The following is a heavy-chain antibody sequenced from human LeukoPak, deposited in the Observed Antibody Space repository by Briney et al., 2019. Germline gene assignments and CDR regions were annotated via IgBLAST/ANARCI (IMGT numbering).Heavy chain of an antibody. CDR3: ARSLFDDFWSGYYSFDY. J-gene: IGHJ4*02. Sequence: GGSLRLSCAASGFTFDDYAMHWVRQAPGKGLEWVSGISWNSGSIGYADSVKGRFTISRDNAKNSLYLQMNSLRAEDTALYYCARSLFDDFWSGYYSFDYWGQGTLVTVSS. V-gene: IGHV3-9*01. CDR2: ISWNSGSI. CDR1: GFTFDDYA. D-gene: IGHD3-3*01.